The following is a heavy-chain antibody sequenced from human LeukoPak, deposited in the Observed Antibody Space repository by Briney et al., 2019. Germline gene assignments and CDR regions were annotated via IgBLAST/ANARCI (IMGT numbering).Heavy chain of an antibody. D-gene: IGHD3-22*01. J-gene: IGHJ4*02. CDR2: VSTGSRYT. V-gene: IGHV3-21*01. CDR1: GFTFSSHG. Sequence: GGSLRLSCTASGFTFSSHGMNWVRQAPGKGLEWVSSVSTGSRYTYFADSVKGRFNIFRDDAYNSLYLQMDSLRAEDTAVYYCARESYDSSGYYPRDFDCWGQGTLVTVSS. CDR3: ARESYDSSGYYPRDFDC.